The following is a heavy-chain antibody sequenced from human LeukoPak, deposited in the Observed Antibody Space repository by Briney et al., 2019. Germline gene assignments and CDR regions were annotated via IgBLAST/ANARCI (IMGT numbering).Heavy chain of an antibody. J-gene: IGHJ3*02. CDR1: GFTFSSYS. CDR2: VTGSGDST. CDR3: AKERPIYTGYDFDAFDM. V-gene: IGHV3-23*01. D-gene: IGHD5-12*01. Sequence: GGSLRLSCAASGFTFSSYSMNWVRQAPGKGLEWVSAVTGSGDSTYYADSVKGRFTISRDNSKNTLYLDMDSLRAEDTAVYYCAKERPIYTGYDFDAFDMWGQGILVAVSS.